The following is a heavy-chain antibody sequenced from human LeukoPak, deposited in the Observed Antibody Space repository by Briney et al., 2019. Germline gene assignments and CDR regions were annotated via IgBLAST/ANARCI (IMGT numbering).Heavy chain of an antibody. D-gene: IGHD3-10*01. V-gene: IGHV3-23*01. CDR1: GFTFSSYG. CDR2: ISGSGGST. Sequence: PGGSLRLSCAASGFTFSSYGMSWVRQARGKGLEGVSAISGSGGSTYYADSVKGRFTISRDNSKNTLYLQMTSLRAEDTAVYYCAKDLRLITMVRGVIGDYWGQGTLVTVSS. J-gene: IGHJ4*02. CDR3: AKDLRLITMVRGVIGDY.